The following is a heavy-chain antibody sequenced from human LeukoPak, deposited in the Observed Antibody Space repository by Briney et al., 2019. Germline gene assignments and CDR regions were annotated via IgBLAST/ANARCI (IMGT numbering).Heavy chain of an antibody. V-gene: IGHV4-38-2*02. CDR1: GYSISSGYY. D-gene: IGHD3-16*01. J-gene: IGHJ4*02. CDR2: IYHSGST. Sequence: SETLSLTCTVSGYSISSGYYWGWIRQPPGKGLEWIGSIYHSGSTYYNPSLKSRVTISVDTSKNQFSLKLSSVTAADTAVYYCARVFRSFGGVTHYFDYWGQGTLVTVSS. CDR3: ARVFRSFGGVTHYFDY.